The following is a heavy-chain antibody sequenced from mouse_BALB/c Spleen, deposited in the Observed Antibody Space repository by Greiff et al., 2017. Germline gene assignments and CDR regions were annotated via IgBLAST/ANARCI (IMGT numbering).Heavy chain of an antibody. D-gene: IGHD1-2*01. CDR2: IYPSDSYT. CDR1: GYTFTSYW. V-gene: IGHV1-69*02. Sequence: VQLQQPGAELVRPGASVKLSCKASGYTFTSYWINWVKQRPGQGLEWIGNIYPSDSYTNYNQKFKDKATLTVDKSSSTAYMQLSSPTSEDSAVYYCTRGGHYYGVWAMDYWGQGTSVTVSS. J-gene: IGHJ4*01. CDR3: TRGGHYYGVWAMDY.